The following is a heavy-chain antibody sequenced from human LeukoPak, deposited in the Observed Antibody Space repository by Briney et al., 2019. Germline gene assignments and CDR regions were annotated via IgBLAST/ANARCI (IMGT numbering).Heavy chain of an antibody. CDR1: GGSISSYD. Sequence: PSETLSLTCTVSGGSISSYDWNWIRQPPGKGLEWIWYIYYSGSTNYNPSLKSRGTISVDTSKNQFYLKLSSVTAADTAVYFCARQLRGEEMAGHLQPFDYWGQGNLVTVSS. D-gene: IGHD6-19*01. J-gene: IGHJ4*02. CDR3: ARQLRGEEMAGHLQPFDY. CDR2: IYYSGST. V-gene: IGHV4-59*08.